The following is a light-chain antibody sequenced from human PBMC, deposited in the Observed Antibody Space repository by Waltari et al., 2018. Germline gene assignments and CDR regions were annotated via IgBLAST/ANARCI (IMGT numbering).Light chain of an antibody. Sequence: DIVMTQSPDSLAVSLGERATINCKSSQSVLYSSNHKSYLAWYQQKPGQPPKLLIYWASTRETGVPDRFSGSGSGTDFTLTISSLQAEDVAVYYCQQYYSTPRTFGQGTKVEIK. CDR2: WAS. CDR3: QQYYSTPRT. J-gene: IGKJ1*01. CDR1: QSVLYSSNHKSY. V-gene: IGKV4-1*01.